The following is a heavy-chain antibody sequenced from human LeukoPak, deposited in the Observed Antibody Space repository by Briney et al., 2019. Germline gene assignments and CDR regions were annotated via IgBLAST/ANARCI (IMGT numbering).Heavy chain of an antibody. CDR3: ARAPGAFDY. CDR1: GFTISNYW. V-gene: IGHV3-74*01. CDR2: INSDATGT. D-gene: IGHD7-27*01. Sequence: GSLRLSCAASGFTISNYWMHWVRQAPGKGLVWVSRINSDATGTTYADSVKGRFTISRDNAKNTVYLHMNSLRAEDTAVYYCARAPGAFDYWGQGTLVTVSS. J-gene: IGHJ4*02.